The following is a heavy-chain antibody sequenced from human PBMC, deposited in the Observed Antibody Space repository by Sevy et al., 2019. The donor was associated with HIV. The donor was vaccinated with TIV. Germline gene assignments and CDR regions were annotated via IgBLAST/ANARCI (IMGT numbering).Heavy chain of an antibody. V-gene: IGHV3-23*01. D-gene: IGHD6-6*01. CDR1: GFTFSSYA. CDR3: AKAGLSSIAARAVIANDAFDI. CDR2: ISGSGGST. J-gene: IGHJ3*02. Sequence: GGSLRLSCAASGFTFSSYAMSWVRQAPGKGLEWVSAISGSGGSTYYADSLKGRFTISRDNSKNTLYLQMNSLRAEDTAVYYCAKAGLSSIAARAVIANDAFDIWGQGTMVTVSS.